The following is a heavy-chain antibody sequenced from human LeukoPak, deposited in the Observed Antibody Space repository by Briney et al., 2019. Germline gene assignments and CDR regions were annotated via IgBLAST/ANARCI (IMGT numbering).Heavy chain of an antibody. V-gene: IGHV3-23*01. Sequence: GGSLRLSCEASEFTFSDFGMNWVRQAPGKGLEWVSAISGSGGSTYYADSVKGRFTISRDNSKNTLYLQMNSLRAEDTAVYYCAKDLHDSSGYYYSDAFDIWGQGTMVTVSS. CDR1: EFTFSDFG. CDR2: ISGSGGST. D-gene: IGHD3-22*01. CDR3: AKDLHDSSGYYYSDAFDI. J-gene: IGHJ3*02.